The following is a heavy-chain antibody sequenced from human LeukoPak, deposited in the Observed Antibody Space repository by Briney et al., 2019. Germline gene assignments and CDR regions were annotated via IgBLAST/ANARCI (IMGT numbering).Heavy chain of an antibody. D-gene: IGHD4-23*01. Sequence: GGSLRLFCAVSGFTFSSYSMNWVRQAPGKGLEWVSSISSSSSYIYYADSVKGRFTISRDNAKNSLYLQMNSLRAEDTAVYYCARPELRGFAPNYWGQGTLVTVSS. CDR3: ARPELRGFAPNY. CDR1: GFTFSSYS. J-gene: IGHJ4*02. CDR2: ISSSSSYI. V-gene: IGHV3-21*01.